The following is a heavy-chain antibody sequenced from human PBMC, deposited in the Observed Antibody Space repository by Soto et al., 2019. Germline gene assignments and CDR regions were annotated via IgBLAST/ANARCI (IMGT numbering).Heavy chain of an antibody. CDR2: INPSGGST. J-gene: IGHJ6*03. CDR3: ARDSRTPELMDV. CDR1: GYTFTSYY. Sequence: ASVKVSCKASGYTFTSYYMHWVRQAPGQGLEWMGIINPSGGSTSYAQKFQGRVTMTTDKSTSTVYMELSSLRSEDTAVYYCARDSRTPELMDVWGKGTTVTVSS. V-gene: IGHV1-46*01. D-gene: IGHD1-7*01.